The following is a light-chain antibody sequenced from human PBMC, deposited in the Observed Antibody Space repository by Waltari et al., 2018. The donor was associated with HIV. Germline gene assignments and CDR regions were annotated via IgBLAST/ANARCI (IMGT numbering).Light chain of an antibody. CDR3: QQYYSTLMYT. CDR1: PCISNS. J-gene: IGKJ2*01. Sequence: DIQMTQSPSSLSASVGDRVTITCRASPCISNSLAWYQQKPGKAPKLLLYAASRLESGVPSRFSGSGSGTDYTLTISSLQPEDFATYYCQQYYSTLMYTFGQGTKLEIK. V-gene: IGKV1-NL1*01. CDR2: AAS.